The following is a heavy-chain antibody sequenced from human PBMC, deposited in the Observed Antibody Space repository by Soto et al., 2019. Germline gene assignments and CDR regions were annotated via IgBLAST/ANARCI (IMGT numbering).Heavy chain of an antibody. CDR2: ISSSSSYI. D-gene: IGHD1-26*01. J-gene: IGHJ3*02. CDR3: ARVRPHGIVGATGVACDAFDI. CDR1: GFTFSSYS. Sequence: GGSLRLSCAASGFTFSSYSMNWVRQAPGKGLEWVSSISSSSSYIYYADSVKGRFTISRDNAKNSLYLQMNSLRAEDTAVYYCARVRPHGIVGATGVACDAFDIWGQGTMVTVSS. V-gene: IGHV3-21*01.